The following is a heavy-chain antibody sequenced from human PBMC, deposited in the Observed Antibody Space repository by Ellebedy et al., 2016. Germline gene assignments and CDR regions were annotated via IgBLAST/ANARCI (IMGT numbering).Heavy chain of an antibody. J-gene: IGHJ5*02. V-gene: IGHV4-59*01. CDR3: ARVEEGYCSSTSCSEGWFDP. Sequence: SETLSLXXTVSGGSISSYYWSWIRQPPGKGLEWIGYIYYSGSTNYNPSLKSRVTISVDTSKNQFSLKLSSVTAADTAVYYCARVEEGYCSSTSCSEGWFDPWGQGTLVTVSS. D-gene: IGHD2-2*01. CDR2: IYYSGST. CDR1: GGSISSYY.